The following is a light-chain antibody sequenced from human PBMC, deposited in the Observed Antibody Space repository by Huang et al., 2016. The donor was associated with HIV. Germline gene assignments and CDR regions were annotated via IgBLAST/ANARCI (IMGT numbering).Light chain of an antibody. J-gene: IGKJ2*01. V-gene: IGKV1-39*01. CDR2: GAV. Sequence: DIQMTQSPHSLSASVGDRVTITCRASQDISKYLNWYQQKPGTAPKVLIYGAVISLGGVPSRFSGSGSGTDFTLTITNLQPEDFATYYCQQSYGSSPTFGQGTKLEIK. CDR1: QDISKY. CDR3: QQSYGSSPT.